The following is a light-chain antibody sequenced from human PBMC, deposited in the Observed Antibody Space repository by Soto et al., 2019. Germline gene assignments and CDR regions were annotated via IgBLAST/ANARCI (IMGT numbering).Light chain of an antibody. V-gene: IGKV3-20*01. CDR3: HQFGSSPFT. Sequence: EVVLTQSPATLSLSPGDSAALSCWASQTLRVNNFAWYHQKPGQPPRLLVYGPSGRATGIPDRFSGSGSRIVFNITISNVEHKDFGIYYCHQFGSSPFTFGPGTKV. CDR1: QTLRVNN. J-gene: IGKJ3*01. CDR2: GPS.